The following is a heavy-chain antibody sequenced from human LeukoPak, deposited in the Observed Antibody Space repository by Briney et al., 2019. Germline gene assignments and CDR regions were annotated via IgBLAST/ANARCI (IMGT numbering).Heavy chain of an antibody. V-gene: IGHV4-59*01. CDR1: GFTFSSYG. CDR2: VDHTGST. D-gene: IGHD1-1*01. J-gene: IGHJ6*03. CDR3: ARGRVSSSTWYSTYYYYFYMDV. Sequence: GTLRLSCAASGFTFSSYGMSWVRRVPGKGLEWFGYVDHTGSTNFNPSLNGRVSISRDTTKNLFSLRLSSVTAADTAVYFCARGRVSSSTWYSTYYYYFYMDVWGKGTTVTVSS.